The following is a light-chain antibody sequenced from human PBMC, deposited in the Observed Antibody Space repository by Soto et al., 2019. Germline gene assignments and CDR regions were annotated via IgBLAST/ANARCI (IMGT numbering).Light chain of an antibody. J-gene: IGLJ1*01. V-gene: IGLV2-14*03. CDR2: DVS. Sequence: QCVLSQPASVSGSPGQSITISCTGTSSDVGGYNYVSWYQHHPGKAPKLMIYDVSTRPSGVSNRFSGSKSGNTASLTISGLQAEDEADYYCSSYTSSNTEVFGTGTKVTVL. CDR1: SSDVGGYNY. CDR3: SSYTSSNTEV.